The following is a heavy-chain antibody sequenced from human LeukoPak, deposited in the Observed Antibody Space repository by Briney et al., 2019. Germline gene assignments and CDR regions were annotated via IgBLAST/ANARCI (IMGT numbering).Heavy chain of an antibody. D-gene: IGHD6-19*01. CDR1: GDSFSSVKDY. J-gene: IGHJ4*02. CDR3: ARERGEEYSSGWYKRNYFDN. CDR2: GDYSGGT. Sequence: SETLSLTCTVSGDSFSSVKDYWAWVRQPPGKGLEWIASGDYSGGTYYNPSLESRVTISADMSKNQFSLKLSSVTAADTAVYYCARERGEEYSSGWYKRNYFDNWGQGTRVTVSS. V-gene: IGHV4-39*07.